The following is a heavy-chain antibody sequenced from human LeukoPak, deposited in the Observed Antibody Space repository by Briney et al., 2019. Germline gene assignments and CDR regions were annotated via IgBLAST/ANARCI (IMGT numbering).Heavy chain of an antibody. Sequence: ASVKVSCKVSGYTLSELSMHWVRQAHGKGLEWMGSFDPENGETLYAPDFQGRVSLTEDTSAATAYTELISLRSEDTAVYYCTRSAVVLPYYFDYWGQGTLVTVSS. D-gene: IGHD3-22*01. CDR1: GYTLSELS. CDR3: TRSAVVLPYYFDY. CDR2: FDPENGET. V-gene: IGHV1-24*01. J-gene: IGHJ4*02.